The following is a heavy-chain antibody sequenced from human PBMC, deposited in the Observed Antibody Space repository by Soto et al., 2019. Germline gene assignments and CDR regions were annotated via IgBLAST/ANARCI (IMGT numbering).Heavy chain of an antibody. D-gene: IGHD6-13*01. CDR1: GGSISSGGYS. CDR2: IYHSGST. CDR3: ARGGSSSWYRWWFDP. V-gene: IGHV4-30-2*01. J-gene: IGHJ5*02. Sequence: SETLSLTCAVSGGSISSGGYSWSWIRQPPGKGLEWIGYIYHSGSTYYNPSLKSRVTISVDRSKNQFSLKLSSVTAADTAVYYCARGGSSSWYRWWFDPWGQGTLVTVSS.